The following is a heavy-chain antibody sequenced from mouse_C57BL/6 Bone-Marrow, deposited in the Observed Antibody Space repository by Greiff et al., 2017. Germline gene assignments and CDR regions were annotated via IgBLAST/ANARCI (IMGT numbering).Heavy chain of an antibody. J-gene: IGHJ1*03. Sequence: EVQGVESGGGLVQPGGSLKLSCAASGFTFSDYGMAWVRQAPRKGPEWVAFISNLAYSIYYADTVTGRFTISRENAKNTLYLEMSSLRSEDTAMYYCARHPYSSYWYFDVWGTGTTVTISS. CDR3: ARHPYSSYWYFDV. D-gene: IGHD2-5*01. CDR2: ISNLAYSI. CDR1: GFTFSDYG. V-gene: IGHV5-15*01.